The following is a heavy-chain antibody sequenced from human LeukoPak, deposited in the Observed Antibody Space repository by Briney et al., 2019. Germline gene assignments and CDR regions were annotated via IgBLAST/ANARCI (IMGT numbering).Heavy chain of an antibody. CDR2: IIPIFGTA. D-gene: IGHD3-10*01. J-gene: IGHJ4*02. V-gene: IGHV1-69*05. Sequence: SVKVSCKASGGTFSSYAISWVRQAPGQELEWMGGIIPIFGTANYAQKFQGRVTITTDESTSTAYMELSSLRSEDTAVYYCAREDYYGSGSYLNYWGQGTLVTVSS. CDR1: GGTFSSYA. CDR3: AREDYYGSGSYLNY.